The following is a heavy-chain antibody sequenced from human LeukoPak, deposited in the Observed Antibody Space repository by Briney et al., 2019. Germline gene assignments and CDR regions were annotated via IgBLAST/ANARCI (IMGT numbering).Heavy chain of an antibody. D-gene: IGHD2-2*01. Sequence: GASVKVSCKASGYTFTGYYMHWVRQAPGQGLEWMGWINPNSGGTNYAQKFQGRVTMTRDTSISTAYMELSRLRSDDTAVYYCAREPGPSRWLPDYWGQGTLVTVSS. CDR1: GYTFTGYY. V-gene: IGHV1-2*02. CDR2: INPNSGGT. CDR3: AREPGPSRWLPDY. J-gene: IGHJ4*02.